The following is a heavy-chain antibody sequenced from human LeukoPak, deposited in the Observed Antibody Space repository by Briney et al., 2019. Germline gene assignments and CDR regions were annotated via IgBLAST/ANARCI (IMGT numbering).Heavy chain of an antibody. CDR3: ATTAAITAPDNYFDS. Sequence: SETLSLTCAVFGGSMSSSKWWSWVRQPPGKGLEWIGEISNSGNTNYNPSLKSRVTISIDKSKNQFSLKLSSVTAADTAVYYCATTAAITAPDNYFDSWGQGTLVTVSS. D-gene: IGHD6-6*01. V-gene: IGHV4/OR15-8*02. CDR1: GGSMSSSKW. CDR2: ISNSGNT. J-gene: IGHJ4*02.